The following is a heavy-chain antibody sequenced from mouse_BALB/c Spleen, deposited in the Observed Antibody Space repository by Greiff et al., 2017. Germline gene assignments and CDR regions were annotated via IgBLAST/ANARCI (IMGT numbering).Heavy chain of an antibody. V-gene: IGHV7-3*02. CDR3: ARAPKGAMDY. Sequence: EVQVVESGGGLVQPGGSLRLSCATSGFTFTDYYMSWVRQPPGKALEWLGFIRNKANGYTTEYSASVKGRFTISRDNSQSILYLQMNTLRAEDSATYYCARAPKGAMDYWGQGTSVTVSS. CDR1: GFTFTDYY. J-gene: IGHJ4*01. CDR2: IRNKANGYTT.